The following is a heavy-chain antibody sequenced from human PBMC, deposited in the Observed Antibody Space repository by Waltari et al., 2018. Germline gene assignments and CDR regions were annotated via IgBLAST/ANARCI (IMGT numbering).Heavy chain of an antibody. J-gene: IGHJ4*02. CDR2: IYYSGST. CDR1: GGSISSYY. Sequence: QVQLQESGPGLVKPSETLSLTCTVSGGSISSYYWSWIRQPPGKGLEWIGYIYYSGSTNYNPSLKSRVTISVDTSKNQFSLKLSSVTAADTAVDYCARGPYCGGDCSNYFDYWGQGTLVTVSS. CDR3: ARGPYCGGDCSNYFDY. D-gene: IGHD2-21*01. V-gene: IGHV4-59*01.